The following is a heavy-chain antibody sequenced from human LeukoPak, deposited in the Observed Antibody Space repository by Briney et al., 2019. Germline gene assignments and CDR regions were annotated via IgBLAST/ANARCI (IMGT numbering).Heavy chain of an antibody. D-gene: IGHD4-17*01. Sequence: SETLSLTCAVYGGSFSGYYWSWIRQPPGKGLEWIGEINHSGSTNYNPSLKSRVTISVDTSKNQFSLKLTSVTAADTAVYYCATYELTTVTTPYYYGMDVWGQGTTVTVSS. CDR3: ATYELTTVTTPYYYGMDV. CDR2: INHSGST. V-gene: IGHV4-34*01. J-gene: IGHJ6*02. CDR1: GGSFSGYY.